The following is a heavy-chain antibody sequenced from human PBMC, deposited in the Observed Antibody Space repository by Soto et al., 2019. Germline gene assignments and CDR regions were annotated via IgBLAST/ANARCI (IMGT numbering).Heavy chain of an antibody. J-gene: IGHJ4*02. CDR3: ARGTYYYDSSGSEGDY. Sequence: QVQLVESGGGVVQPGRSLRLSCAASGFTFSSYGMHWVRQAPGKGLEWVAVIWYDGSNKYYADSVKGRFTISRDNSKNTLYLQMNSLRAEDTAVHYCARGTYYYDSSGSEGDYWGQGTLVTVSS. CDR2: IWYDGSNK. D-gene: IGHD3-22*01. CDR1: GFTFSSYG. V-gene: IGHV3-33*01.